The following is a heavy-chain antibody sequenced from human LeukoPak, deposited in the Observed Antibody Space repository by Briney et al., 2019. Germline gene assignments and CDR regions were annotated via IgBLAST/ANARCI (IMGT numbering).Heavy chain of an antibody. D-gene: IGHD3-22*01. Sequence: SETLSLTCAVYGGSFSGYYWSWIRQPPGKGLEWIGEINHSGSTNYNPSLKGRVTISVDTSKNQFSLKLSSVTAADTAVYYCARVVVITKDIDYWGQGTLVTVSS. V-gene: IGHV4-34*01. CDR1: GGSFSGYY. J-gene: IGHJ4*02. CDR3: ARVVVITKDIDY. CDR2: INHSGST.